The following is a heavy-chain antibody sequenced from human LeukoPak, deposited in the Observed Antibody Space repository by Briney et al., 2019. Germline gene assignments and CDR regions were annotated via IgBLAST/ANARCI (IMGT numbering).Heavy chain of an antibody. CDR3: AKGTYYYGSASYCMDV. CDR1: GFSFSRYA. D-gene: IGHD3-10*01. Sequence: GGSLRLSCAASGFSFSRYAMTWVRQAPGKGLEWVSAISGSADSTYYADSVKGRFTISRDNSKNTLYMQVNSLRAEDTAVYYCAKGTYYYGSASYCMDVWGKGTTATVSS. V-gene: IGHV3-23*01. CDR2: ISGSADST. J-gene: IGHJ6*04.